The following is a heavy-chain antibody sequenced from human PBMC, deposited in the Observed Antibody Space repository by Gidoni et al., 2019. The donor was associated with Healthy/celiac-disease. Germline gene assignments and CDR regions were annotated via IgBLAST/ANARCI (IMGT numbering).Heavy chain of an antibody. D-gene: IGHD2-2*01. V-gene: IGHV3-7*03. CDR3: ARGGKIVPAANLFAY. CDR1: GFPFSSYW. J-gene: IGHJ4*02. Sequence: EVQLVESGVGLVQPGGSLRLSCAASGFPFSSYWLSWVRQAPGKGLEWVANIKQDGSEKYYVDSVKGRFTISRDNAKNSLYLQMNSLRAEDTAVYYCARGGKIVPAANLFAYWGQGTLVTVSS. CDR2: IKQDGSEK.